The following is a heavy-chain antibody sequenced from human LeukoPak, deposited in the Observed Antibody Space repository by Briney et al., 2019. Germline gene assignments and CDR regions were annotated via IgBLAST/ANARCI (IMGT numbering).Heavy chain of an antibody. CDR1: GFTFSSYG. CDR3: ARDGMIVSNGNWFDP. D-gene: IGHD3-22*01. Sequence: PGGSLRLSCAASGFTFSSYGMHWVRQAPGKGLEWVAVIWYDGSNKYYADSVKGRFTISRDNSKNTLYLQMNSLRAEDTAVYYCARDGMIVSNGNWFDPWGQGTLVTVSS. CDR2: IWYDGSNK. J-gene: IGHJ5*02. V-gene: IGHV3-33*01.